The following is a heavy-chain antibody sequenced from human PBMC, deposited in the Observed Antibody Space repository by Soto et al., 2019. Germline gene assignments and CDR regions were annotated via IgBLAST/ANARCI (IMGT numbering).Heavy chain of an antibody. Sequence: PSETLSLTCDVSGGSFTVYYWSWIRHPPGKGLEWIGEINHSGFTNYNPSLTGRVTISLDTSKSQFSLKLSSLTAADTAFYFCARGHGRFAHWGQGTLVT. CDR3: ARGHGRFAH. CDR1: GGSFTVYY. V-gene: IGHV4-34*01. CDR2: INHSGFT. J-gene: IGHJ4*02.